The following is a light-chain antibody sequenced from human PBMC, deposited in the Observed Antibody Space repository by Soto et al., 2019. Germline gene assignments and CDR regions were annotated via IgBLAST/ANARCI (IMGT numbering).Light chain of an antibody. Sequence: DIQMTQSPSSVSASVGDGVTITCRASQGISSWLAWYQQKPEKAPKLLIYAATNLQSGVPSRFSGSGSGTHFTLTISSLQPEDFASYYCQQAYSFPYTFGQGTKLEIK. J-gene: IGKJ2*01. V-gene: IGKV1D-12*01. CDR1: QGISSW. CDR2: AAT. CDR3: QQAYSFPYT.